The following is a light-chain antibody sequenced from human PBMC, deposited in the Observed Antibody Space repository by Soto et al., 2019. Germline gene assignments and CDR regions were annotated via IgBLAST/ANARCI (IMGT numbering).Light chain of an antibody. J-gene: IGKJ4*01. V-gene: IGKV3-20*01. CDR3: QQYGTSLFT. CDR1: QSAYSSY. Sequence: PVDSATLSCRSSQSAYSSYLSWYQQKPGQAPRLLIYGASNRATGIPDRFSGSGSGTDFTLTISGLEPEDFAVYYCQQYGTSLFTFGGGTKVDIK. CDR2: GAS.